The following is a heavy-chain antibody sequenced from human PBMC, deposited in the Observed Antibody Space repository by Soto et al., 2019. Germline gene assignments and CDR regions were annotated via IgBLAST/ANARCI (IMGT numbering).Heavy chain of an antibody. CDR2: IWYDGSNK. V-gene: IGHV3-33*01. D-gene: IGHD4-17*01. CDR1: GFTFSSYG. CDR3: ARDLSGDYGALDT. J-gene: IGHJ3*02. Sequence: QVQLAESGGGVVQPGRSLRLSCAPSGFTFSSYGMHWARQAPGNGLEWVAVIWYDGSNKVYADSVKGRFTISRDNSKNTLYLQMNSLRAEDTAVYYCARDLSGDYGALDTWGQGTMVTVSS.